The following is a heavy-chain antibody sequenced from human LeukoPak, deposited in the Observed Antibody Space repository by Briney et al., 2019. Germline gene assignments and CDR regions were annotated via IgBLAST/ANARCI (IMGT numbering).Heavy chain of an antibody. CDR1: GGSISSYY. V-gene: IGHV4-59*01. J-gene: IGHJ3*02. Sequence: SETLSLTCTVSGGSISSYYWSWIRQPPGKGLEWIGYIYYSGSTNYNPSLKSRVTISVDTSKNQFSLKLSSVTAADTAVYYCARVPFMITFGGVIAHYAFDIWGQGTMVTVSS. D-gene: IGHD3-16*02. CDR2: IYYSGST. CDR3: ARVPFMITFGGVIAHYAFDI.